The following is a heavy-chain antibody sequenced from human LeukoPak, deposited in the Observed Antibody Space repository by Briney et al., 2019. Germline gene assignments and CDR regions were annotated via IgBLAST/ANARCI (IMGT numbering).Heavy chain of an antibody. Sequence: PSGTLSLTCAVSGASISDTHWWSWVRQPPGKGLEWIGEIYKSGSPNYNPSLRSRVAISEDKFKNQFLLKLTSVTAADTAVYYCVRDPHTSNQPDYWGQGTLVTVSS. D-gene: IGHD2-2*01. CDR1: GASISDTHW. J-gene: IGHJ4*02. V-gene: IGHV4-4*02. CDR3: VRDPHTSNQPDY. CDR2: IYKSGSP.